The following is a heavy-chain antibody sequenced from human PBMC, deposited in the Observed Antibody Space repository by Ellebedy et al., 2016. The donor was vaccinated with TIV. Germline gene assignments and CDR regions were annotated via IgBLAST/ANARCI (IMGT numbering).Heavy chain of an antibody. V-gene: IGHV3-7*01. CDR3: ARAIYGASYL. CDR2: INEDGTNK. CDR1: GFTLTNFW. J-gene: IGHJ2*01. Sequence: GGSLRLSCTASGFTLTNFWMTWVRQAPGKGLEWVANINEDGTNKHYVDSVKGRFTISRDNAGNSLYLQMNSLGAEDTAVYYCARAIYGASYLWGRGTLVTVSS. D-gene: IGHD4-17*01.